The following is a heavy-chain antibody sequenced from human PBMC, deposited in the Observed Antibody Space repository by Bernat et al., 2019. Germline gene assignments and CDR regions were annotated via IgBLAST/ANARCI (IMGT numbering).Heavy chain of an antibody. CDR2: IVVGSGNT. J-gene: IGHJ6*04. D-gene: IGHD2-2*01. Sequence: QMQLVQSGPEVKKPGTSVKVSCKASGFTFTSSAVQWVRQARGQRLEWIGWIVVGSGNTNYAQKFQERVTITRDMSTSTACMELSSLRSEDTAVYYCAAAYQDIVVVPAAPPDVWGKGTTVTVSS. CDR3: AAAYQDIVVVPAAPPDV. V-gene: IGHV1-58*01. CDR1: GFTFTSSA.